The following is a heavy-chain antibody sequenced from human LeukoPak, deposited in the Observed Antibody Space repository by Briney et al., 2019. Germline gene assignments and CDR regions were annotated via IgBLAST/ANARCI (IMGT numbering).Heavy chain of an antibody. CDR1: KFTFSSYA. CDR2: IGGGGDGA. D-gene: IGHD3-10*01. V-gene: IGHV3-23*01. Sequence: GGSLRHSCAASKFTFSSYAMHWVRQTPGKGLEWLSEIGGGGDGAYHADSVKGRFTISRDNSKNTLYLQMNSLRAEDTAVYYCTTSWPKVREGDQWGQGTLVTVSS. J-gene: IGHJ4*02. CDR3: TTSWPKVREGDQ.